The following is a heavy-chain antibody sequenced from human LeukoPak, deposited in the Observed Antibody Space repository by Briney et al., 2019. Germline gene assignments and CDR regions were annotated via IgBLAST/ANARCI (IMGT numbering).Heavy chain of an antibody. Sequence: GGSLRLSCAASGFTFSSYSKNWVRQAPGKGLEWVSSVKGRFTIPRDNAKNSLYLQMNSLRAEDTAVYYCARDYYDFWSGYPGSNWFDPWGQGTLVTVSS. V-gene: IGHV3-21*06. J-gene: IGHJ5*02. CDR1: GFTFSSYS. D-gene: IGHD3-3*01. CDR3: ARDYYDFWSGYPGSNWFDP.